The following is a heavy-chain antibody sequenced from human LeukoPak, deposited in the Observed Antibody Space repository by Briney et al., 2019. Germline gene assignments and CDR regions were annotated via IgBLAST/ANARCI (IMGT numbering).Heavy chain of an antibody. CDR2: INHSGST. CDR3: ARPYSSGWYGRNGFDY. Sequence: LSETLSLTCAVYGGSFSGYYWSWIRQPPGKGLEWIGEINHSGSTNYNPSLKSRVTISVDTSKNQFSLKLSSVTAADTAVYYCARPYSSGWYGRNGFDYWGQGTLVTVSS. V-gene: IGHV4-34*01. D-gene: IGHD6-19*01. CDR1: GGSFSGYY. J-gene: IGHJ4*02.